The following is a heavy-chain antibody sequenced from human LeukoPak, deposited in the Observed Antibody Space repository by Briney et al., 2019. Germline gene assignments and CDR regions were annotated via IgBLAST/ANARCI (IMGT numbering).Heavy chain of an antibody. J-gene: IGHJ5*02. CDR3: ARGCAWGYSSSWYRYNWFDP. D-gene: IGHD6-13*01. V-gene: IGHV3-11*01. Sequence: GGSPRLSCAASGFTFSDYYMSWIRQAPGKGLEWVSYISSSGSTIYYADSVKGRFTISRDNAKNSLYLQMNSLRAEDTAVYYCARGCAWGYSSSWYRYNWFDPWGQGTLVTVSS. CDR1: GFTFSDYY. CDR2: ISSSGSTI.